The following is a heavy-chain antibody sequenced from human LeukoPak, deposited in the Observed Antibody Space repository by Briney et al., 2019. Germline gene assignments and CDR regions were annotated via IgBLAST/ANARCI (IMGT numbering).Heavy chain of an antibody. CDR3: ARTGGFGEFRYYYMDV. Sequence: GGSLRLSCAASGFTFSRYTINWVRQAPGKGLEWVSSISSNSGYKKYADSLKGRFTISRDNAKNSLFLQMNSLRAEDTAVYYCARTGGFGEFRYYYMDVWGKGTTVTISS. CDR1: GFTFSRYT. CDR2: ISSNSGYK. V-gene: IGHV3-21*04. J-gene: IGHJ6*03. D-gene: IGHD3-10*01.